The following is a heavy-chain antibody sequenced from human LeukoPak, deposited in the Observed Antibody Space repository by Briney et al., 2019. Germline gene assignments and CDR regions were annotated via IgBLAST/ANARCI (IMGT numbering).Heavy chain of an antibody. CDR2: MSYDGRNK. D-gene: IGHD3-10*01. Sequence: GGSLRLSCAASGFSFSTYAIHWVRQAPGKGLEWVAVMSYDGRNKYYADSVKGRFTISGDNSKNTLHLQMNSLRAEDTAVYYCARDGDTAIRGVDFDYWGQGTLVTVSS. CDR1: GFSFSTYA. CDR3: ARDGDTAIRGVDFDY. V-gene: IGHV3-30*04. J-gene: IGHJ4*02.